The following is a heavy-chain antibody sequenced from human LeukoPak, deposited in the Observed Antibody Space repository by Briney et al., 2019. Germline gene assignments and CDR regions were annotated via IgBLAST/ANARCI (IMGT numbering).Heavy chain of an antibody. D-gene: IGHD3-22*01. CDR1: GFTFSSYA. CDR2: ISSNGGST. J-gene: IGHJ4*02. Sequence: PGGSLRLSCAASGFTFSSYAMHWVRQAAGKGLEYVSAISSNGGSTYYANSVKGRFTISRDNSKNTLYLQMGSLRAEDMAVYYCARSSGYSDYWGQGTLVTVSS. CDR3: ARSSGYSDY. V-gene: IGHV3-64*01.